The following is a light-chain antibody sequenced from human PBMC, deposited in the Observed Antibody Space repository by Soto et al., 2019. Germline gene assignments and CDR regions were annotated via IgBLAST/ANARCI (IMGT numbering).Light chain of an antibody. V-gene: IGKV1-6*01. Sequence: AIQMTQSPSSLSASVGDRVTITCRASQGVGSDLAWYQQRPGKTPKFLISVASTLQSGVPSRFSGSGSGTDFTLTISSLQPEDFATYYCLQTHIYPLTFGGGTKVDIK. CDR1: QGVGSD. CDR3: LQTHIYPLT. J-gene: IGKJ4*01. CDR2: VAS.